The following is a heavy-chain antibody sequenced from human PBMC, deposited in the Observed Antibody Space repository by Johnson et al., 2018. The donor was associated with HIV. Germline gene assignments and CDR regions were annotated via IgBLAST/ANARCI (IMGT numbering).Heavy chain of an antibody. J-gene: IGHJ3*02. CDR1: AFTFSSND. D-gene: IGHD3-22*01. Sequence: VQLVESGGGLVQPGGSLRLSCGASAFTFSSNDMKWVRQAPGKGLEWVGFIRSKAYGGTTEYAASVKGRFIISRDDSKSIAYLQMNSLKTEDTAVYYCTRDRTMIVVKTAFDIWGQGTMVTVSS. CDR2: IRSKAYGGTT. V-gene: IGHV3-49*04. CDR3: TRDRTMIVVKTAFDI.